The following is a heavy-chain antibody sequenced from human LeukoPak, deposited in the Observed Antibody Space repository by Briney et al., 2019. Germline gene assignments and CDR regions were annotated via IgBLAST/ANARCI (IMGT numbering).Heavy chain of an antibody. D-gene: IGHD2-2*01. CDR3: ARDRWYCSSTSCYGYYFDY. V-gene: IGHV3-48*01. Sequence: PAGSLRLSCAASGFTFSSYSMNWVRQAPGKGLEWVSYISSGSSSIYYADSVKGRFTISRDNAKNSLYLQMNSLRAEDTAVYYCARDRWYCSSTSCYGYYFDYWGQGTLVTVSS. CDR1: GFTFSSYS. J-gene: IGHJ4*02. CDR2: ISSGSSSI.